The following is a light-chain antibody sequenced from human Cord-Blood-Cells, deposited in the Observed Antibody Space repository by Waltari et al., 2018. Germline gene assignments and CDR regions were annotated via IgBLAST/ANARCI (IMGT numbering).Light chain of an antibody. CDR2: DAS. Sequence: QFTQSPPSPPASVGCTVSSTCRASQGISSALAWYQQKPGKAPKLLIYDASSLESGVPSRFSGSGSGTDFTLTISSLQPEDFATYYCQQFNSYPFTFGPGTKVDIK. CDR1: QGISSA. V-gene: IGKV1-13*02. CDR3: QQFNSYPFT. J-gene: IGKJ3*01.